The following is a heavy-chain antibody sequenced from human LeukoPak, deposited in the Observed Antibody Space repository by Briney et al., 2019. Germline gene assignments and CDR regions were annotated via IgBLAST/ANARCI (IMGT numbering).Heavy chain of an antibody. Sequence: SETLSLTYTVSGGSISSYYWSWIRQPPGKGLEWIGYIYYSGSTNYNPSLKSRVTISVDTSKNQFSLKLSSVTAADTAVYYCARDWSGTEKGDAFDIWGQGTMVTVSS. CDR1: GGSISSYY. D-gene: IGHD3-3*01. CDR2: IYYSGST. V-gene: IGHV4-59*01. J-gene: IGHJ3*02. CDR3: ARDWSGTEKGDAFDI.